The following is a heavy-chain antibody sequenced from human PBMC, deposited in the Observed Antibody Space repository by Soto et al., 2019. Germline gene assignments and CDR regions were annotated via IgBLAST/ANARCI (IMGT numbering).Heavy chain of an antibody. CDR2: INYSGNT. J-gene: IGHJ3*02. V-gene: IGHV4-30-4*01. CDR3: TRDGVWFGELWTHALDI. CDR1: GGSISSGDYY. D-gene: IGHD3-10*01. Sequence: SETLSLTCTVSGGSISSGDYYWSWIRQPPGKGLEWIGYINYSGNTYYNPSLEGRATVSIDTSKNQFSLKLSSVTAADMAVYSCTRDGVWFGELWTHALDIWGQGTMVTVSS.